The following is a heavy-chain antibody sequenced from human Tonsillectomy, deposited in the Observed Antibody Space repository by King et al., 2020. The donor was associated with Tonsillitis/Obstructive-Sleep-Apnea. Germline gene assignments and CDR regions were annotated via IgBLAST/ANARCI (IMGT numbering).Heavy chain of an antibody. CDR1: GFTFDDYT. D-gene: IGHD3-3*01. CDR2: ITWDGART. V-gene: IGHV3-43*01. J-gene: IGHJ4*02. CDR3: AKAIFGIVTPFDY. Sequence: QLVQSGGVVVQPGGSLRLSCAASGFTFDDYTMHWVRQAPGKGLEWVSLITWDGARTYYADSVKGRFTISRDNSKNSLYLQMNSLRTEDTALYYCAKAIFGIVTPFDYWGQGTLVTGSS.